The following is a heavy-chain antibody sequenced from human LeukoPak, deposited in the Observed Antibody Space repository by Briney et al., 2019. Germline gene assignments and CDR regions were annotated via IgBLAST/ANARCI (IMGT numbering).Heavy chain of an antibody. CDR1: GGSISSYH. Sequence: PPETLSLTCTVSGGSISSYHWSWIRQPPGKGREWLGYIYYSGSTNYNPSLKSRVTISVDTSKNQFSLKLSSVTAADTAVYYCQLITMVRGVIIDGVGYWGQGTLVTVSS. J-gene: IGHJ4*02. D-gene: IGHD3-10*01. CDR3: QLITMVRGVIIDGVGY. V-gene: IGHV4-59*12. CDR2: IYYSGST.